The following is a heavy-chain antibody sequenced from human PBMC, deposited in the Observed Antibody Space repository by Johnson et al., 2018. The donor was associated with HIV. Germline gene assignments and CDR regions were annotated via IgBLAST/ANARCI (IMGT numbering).Heavy chain of an antibody. D-gene: IGHD1-26*01. CDR2: INWNGGST. Sequence: QLVESGGGVVRPGGSLRLFCAASGFTFDDYGMSWVRQAPGKGLEWVSGINWNGGSTGYADSVKGRFTISRDKAKNFLYLQMNSLRAEDTALYYCARDRIVGWEPYDAFDIWGQGTMVTVSS. J-gene: IGHJ3*02. CDR3: ARDRIVGWEPYDAFDI. V-gene: IGHV3-20*04. CDR1: GFTFDDYG.